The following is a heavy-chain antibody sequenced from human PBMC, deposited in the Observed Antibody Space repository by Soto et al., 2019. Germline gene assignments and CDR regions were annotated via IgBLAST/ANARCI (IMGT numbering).Heavy chain of an antibody. V-gene: IGHV4-31*03. Sequence: QVQLQESGPGLVKPSQTLSLTCTVSGGSIDSDGSYWSWIRQSPGEGLEWLGYIYYSGTTYYNPSLKSRGSISLDTSKNQFSLKLSSVTAAATAIYYCARGHCFISSCSYLDLWGRGTLVTVSS. D-gene: IGHD2-2*01. CDR3: ARGHCFISSCSYLDL. CDR1: GGSIDSDGSY. CDR2: IYYSGTT. J-gene: IGHJ2*01.